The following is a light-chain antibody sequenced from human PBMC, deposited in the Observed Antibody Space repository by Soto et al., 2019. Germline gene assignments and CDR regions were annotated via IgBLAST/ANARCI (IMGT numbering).Light chain of an antibody. CDR2: KAS. V-gene: IGKV1-5*03. J-gene: IGKJ1*01. CDR3: QHYNSYSEA. CDR1: QPISSW. Sequence: DIQMTQSPSTLSGSVGDRVTITCRASQPISSWLAWYQQKPGKAPKLLIYKASTLKSGVPSRFRRSGSGTEITLTISSLQPDDFATYYCQHYNSYSEAFGQGTKVELK.